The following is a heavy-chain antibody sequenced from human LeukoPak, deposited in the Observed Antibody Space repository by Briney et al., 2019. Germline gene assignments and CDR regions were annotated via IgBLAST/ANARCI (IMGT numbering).Heavy chain of an antibody. Sequence: ASVKVSCXASGYTFTGYYMHWVRQAPGQGLEWMGWINPNSGGTNYAQKFQGRVTMTRDTSISTAYMELSRLRSDDTAVYYCARWRVPAAIEDYWGQGTLVTVSS. CDR1: GYTFTGYY. CDR3: ARWRVPAAIEDY. V-gene: IGHV1-2*02. J-gene: IGHJ4*02. D-gene: IGHD2-2*02. CDR2: INPNSGGT.